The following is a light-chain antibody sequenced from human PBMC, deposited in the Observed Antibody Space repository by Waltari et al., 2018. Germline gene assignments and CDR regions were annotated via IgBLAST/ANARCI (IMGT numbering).Light chain of an antibody. J-gene: IGKJ1*01. CDR3: QQYNNWPPWT. V-gene: IGKV3-15*01. CDR1: QSVNLN. CDR2: GAS. Sequence: EIVMTQPPAILSLSPGEGATLSCRASQSVNLNVARYQQKPGQGPRLLIYGASTRANAIPARFSGSGSGTDFTLTISSLQSEDCAVYYCQQYNNWPPWTFGQGTKVEIK.